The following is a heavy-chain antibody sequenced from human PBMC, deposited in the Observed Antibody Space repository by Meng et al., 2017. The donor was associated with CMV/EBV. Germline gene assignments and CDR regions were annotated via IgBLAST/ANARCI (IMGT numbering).Heavy chain of an antibody. CDR1: GYTFIDHY. D-gene: IGHD5-12*01. CDR3: ARYRVDIVATTPFDY. J-gene: IGHJ4*02. Sequence: ASVKVSCKASGYTFIDHYIHWVRQAPGQGLEWTAWINPDSGGTNYARKFQGRVTMTRDTSISTAYMELSRLTPDDTAVYYCARYRVDIVATTPFDYWGQGTLVTVSS. CDR2: INPDSGGT. V-gene: IGHV1-2*02.